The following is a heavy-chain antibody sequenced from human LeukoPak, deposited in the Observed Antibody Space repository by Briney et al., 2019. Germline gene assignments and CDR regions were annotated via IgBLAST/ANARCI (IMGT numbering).Heavy chain of an antibody. CDR3: ARAEGVYLVGDQGSAFDI. CDR2: INSDGSST. D-gene: IGHD1-26*01. V-gene: IGHV3-74*01. CDR1: GFTFSSYW. J-gene: IGHJ3*02. Sequence: RPGGSLRLSCAASGFTFSSYWMHWVRQAPGKGLVWVSRINSDGSSTSYADSVKGRFTISRDNAKNTLYLQMNSLRAEDTAVYYCARAEGVYLVGDQGSAFDIWGQGTMVTVSS.